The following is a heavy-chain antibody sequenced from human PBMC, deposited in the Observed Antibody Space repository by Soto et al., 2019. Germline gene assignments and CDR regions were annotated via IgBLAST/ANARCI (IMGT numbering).Heavy chain of an antibody. CDR3: AKDGSGYLDY. CDR2: ISYDGSNK. D-gene: IGHD3-3*01. Sequence: ESGGGVVQPGRSLRLSCAASGFTFSSYGMHWVRQAPGKGLEWVAVISYDGSNKYYADSVKGRFTISRDNSKNTLYLQMNSRRAEDTAVYYCAKDGSGYLDYWGQGTLVTVSS. J-gene: IGHJ4*02. V-gene: IGHV3-30*18. CDR1: GFTFSSYG.